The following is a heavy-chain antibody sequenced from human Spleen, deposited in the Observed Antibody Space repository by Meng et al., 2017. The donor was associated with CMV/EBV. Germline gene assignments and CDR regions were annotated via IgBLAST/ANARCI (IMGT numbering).Heavy chain of an antibody. CDR1: GGSISSYY. CDR3: ARGPPRSGYYYKYFDY. CDR2: IYYSGST. J-gene: IGHJ4*02. Sequence: SETLSLTCTVSGGSISSYYLSWIRQPPGKGLEWIGYIYYSGSTNYNPSLKSRVTISVDTSKNQFSLKLSSVTAADTALYYCARGPPRSGYYYKYFDYWGQGTLVTVSS. V-gene: IGHV4-59*01. D-gene: IGHD3-22*01.